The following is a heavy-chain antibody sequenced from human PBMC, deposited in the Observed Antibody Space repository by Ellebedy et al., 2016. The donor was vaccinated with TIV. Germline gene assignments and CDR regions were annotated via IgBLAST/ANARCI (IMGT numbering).Heavy chain of an antibody. CDR1: GFTFSRFW. Sequence: GESLKISCAASGFTFSRFWMAWVRQAPGKGLEWVATINQGGSETYYVDSVKGRFTISRDNSKNSLYLQMNSLRVEDTAVYYCAGKAPQFQFDYWGQGTLVTVSS. V-gene: IGHV3-7*01. D-gene: IGHD4-23*01. CDR2: INQGGSET. CDR3: AGKAPQFQFDY. J-gene: IGHJ4*02.